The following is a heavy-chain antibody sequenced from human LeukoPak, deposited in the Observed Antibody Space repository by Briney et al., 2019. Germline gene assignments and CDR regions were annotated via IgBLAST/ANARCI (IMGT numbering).Heavy chain of an antibody. D-gene: IGHD3-10*01. J-gene: IGHJ4*02. Sequence: SETLSLTCTVSGASISSHYWGWIRQPPGKGLERIGNIYYSGSTNYNPSLKSRVTISVDRPKNQFSLKLSSVTAADTAIYYCARASLYYYGSGSYYDFDHWGQGTLVTVSS. CDR2: IYYSGST. V-gene: IGHV4-59*08. CDR3: ARASLYYYGSGSYYDFDH. CDR1: GASISSHY.